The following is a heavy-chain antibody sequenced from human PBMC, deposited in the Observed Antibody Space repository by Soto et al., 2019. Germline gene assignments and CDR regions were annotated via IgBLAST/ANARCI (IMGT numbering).Heavy chain of an antibody. D-gene: IGHD2-2*02. CDR3: AHGYTGSALFQNGFDP. CDR1: GFSLSSIGVG. CDR2: IYWDDDK. Sequence: QITLTESGPTLVKPTQTLTLTCSFSGFSLSSIGVGVGWIRQPPGKALEWLALIYWDDDKRYSPSLKSRLTITKDTTNIQVVLTMTNMDPVDTATDFFAHGYTGSALFQNGFDPWGQGTLVTVSS. J-gene: IGHJ5*02. V-gene: IGHV2-5*02.